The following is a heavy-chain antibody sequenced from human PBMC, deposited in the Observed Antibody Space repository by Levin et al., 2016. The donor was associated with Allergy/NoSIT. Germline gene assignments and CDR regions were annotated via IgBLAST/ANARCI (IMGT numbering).Heavy chain of an antibody. CDR3: ARECLEDCTNAFDI. D-gene: IGHD2-8*01. V-gene: IGHV3-53*01. J-gene: IGHJ3*02. Sequence: GESLKISCAASGFSVSNNYMNWVRQAPGKGLEWVSVLYAGGSTYYADSVKGRFTISRDSSDNTLFLHMHSLRAEDTALYFCARECLEDCTNAFDIWGQGTMVTVSS. CDR1: GFSVSNNY. CDR2: LYAGGST.